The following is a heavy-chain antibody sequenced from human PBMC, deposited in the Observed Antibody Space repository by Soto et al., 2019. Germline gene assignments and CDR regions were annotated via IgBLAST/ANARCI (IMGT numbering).Heavy chain of an antibody. CDR1: GFTFSDYY. V-gene: IGHV3-11*01. J-gene: IGHJ3*02. CDR3: ARGYCTSDRCYAFDI. CDR2: ISYSASTI. Sequence: QVQLVESGGGLVKPGGSLRLSCAASGFTFSDYYMSWIRQAPGKGLEWVSYISYSASTIYYADSVKGRFTISRDNAKNSLYLQMNSLRAEDTGTYYCARGYCTSDRCYAFDIWGQGTMVTVSS. D-gene: IGHD2-2*01.